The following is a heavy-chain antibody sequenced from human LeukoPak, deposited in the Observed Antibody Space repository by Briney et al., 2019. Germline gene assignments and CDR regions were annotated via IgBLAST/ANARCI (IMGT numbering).Heavy chain of an antibody. D-gene: IGHD2-2*01. CDR3: ARADCSGSTCYLRHSWFDP. V-gene: IGHV3-21*06. Sequence: SGGSLRLSCAASGFTVNSNYMSWVRQAPGKGLEWVSSISTSSRYIYYRDSVKGRFTISRDDAKNSLYLQMNSLTVEDTAVYYCARADCSGSTCYLRHSWFDPWGQGTLVTVSS. CDR2: ISTSSRYI. J-gene: IGHJ5*02. CDR1: GFTVNSNY.